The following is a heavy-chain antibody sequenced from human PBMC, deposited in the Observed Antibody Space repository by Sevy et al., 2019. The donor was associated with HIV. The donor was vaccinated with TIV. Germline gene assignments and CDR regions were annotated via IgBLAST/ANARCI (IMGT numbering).Heavy chain of an antibody. J-gene: IGHJ4*02. CDR2: IYPGDYDT. CDR1: GYSFTSYW. CDR3: ASGVDIVATWLYFDY. D-gene: IGHD5-12*01. Sequence: GESLKISCKGSGYSFTSYWIGWVRQMPGKGLEWMGIIYPGDYDTRYSPSFQGQVTISADKSISTAYLQWSSLKASDTAMYYCASGVDIVATWLYFDYWGQGTLVTVSS. V-gene: IGHV5-51*01.